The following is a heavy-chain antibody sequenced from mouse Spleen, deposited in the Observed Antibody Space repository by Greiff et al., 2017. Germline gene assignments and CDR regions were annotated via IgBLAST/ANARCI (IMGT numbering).Heavy chain of an antibody. CDR2: IWSGGST. Sequence: VQLQQSGPGLVQPSQSLSITCTVSGFSLTSYGVHWVRQSPGKGLEWLGVIWSGGSTDYNAAFISRLSISKDNSKSQVFFKMNSLQADDTAIYYCARIAPYGNYEYYAMDDWGQGTSVTVSS. J-gene: IGHJ4*01. CDR1: GFSLTSYG. V-gene: IGHV2-2*01. CDR3: ARIAPYGNYEYYAMDD. D-gene: IGHD2-1*01.